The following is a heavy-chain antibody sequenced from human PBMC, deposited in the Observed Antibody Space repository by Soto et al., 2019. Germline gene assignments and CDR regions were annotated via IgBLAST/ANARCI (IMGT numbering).Heavy chain of an antibody. CDR2: IDWDDDK. CDR3: ARMLSYDFWSGPPKGMDV. J-gene: IGHJ6*02. D-gene: IGHD3-3*01. V-gene: IGHV2-70*01. Sequence: SGPTLVNPTQTLTLTCTFSGFSLSTSGMCVSWIRQPPRKALEWLALIDWDDDKYYSTSLKTRLTISKHTSNNQVFLTMTNMDPVDTATYYCARMLSYDFWSGPPKGMDVWGQGTTVTVSS. CDR1: GFSLSTSGMC.